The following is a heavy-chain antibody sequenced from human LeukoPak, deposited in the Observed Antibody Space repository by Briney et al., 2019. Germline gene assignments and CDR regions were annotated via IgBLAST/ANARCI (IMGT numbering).Heavy chain of an antibody. Sequence: SETLPLTCTVSGGSVSRNSDYWGWIRQPPGKGLEWIGSIYYGGSTYYNPSLKSRVTISVDTSKNQFSLKLSSVTAADTAVYYCATLVVPAAIDYYGMDVWGQGTTVTVSS. J-gene: IGHJ6*02. CDR3: ATLVVPAAIDYYGMDV. V-gene: IGHV4-39*07. CDR2: IYYGGST. D-gene: IGHD2-2*01. CDR1: GGSVSRNSDY.